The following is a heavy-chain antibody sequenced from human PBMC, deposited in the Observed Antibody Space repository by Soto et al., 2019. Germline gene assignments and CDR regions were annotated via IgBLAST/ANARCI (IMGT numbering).Heavy chain of an antibody. D-gene: IGHD6-19*01. V-gene: IGHV3-33*01. CDR2: IWYDGTKK. CDR1: GFSLRTYG. Sequence: QVQLVESGGGEVQSGRSLTLSCAASGFSLRTYGMQWLRRAPGKGLEWVAFIWYDGTKKFYANSVKGRSTISKDNSNNSLYHQMSGLRAEDTAVYYGASHLVTAVAGSGSWFDPWGQGTLVTVTS. J-gene: IGHJ5*02. CDR3: ASHLVTAVAGSGSWFDP.